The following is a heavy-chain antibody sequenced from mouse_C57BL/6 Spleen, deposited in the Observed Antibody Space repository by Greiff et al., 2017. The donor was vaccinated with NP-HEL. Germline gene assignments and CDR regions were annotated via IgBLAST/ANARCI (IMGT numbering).Heavy chain of an antibody. CDR2: ISYDGSN. CDR3: ARSYYSTAWFAY. CDR1: GYSITSGYY. J-gene: IGHJ3*01. Sequence: EVHLVESGPGLVKPSQFLSLTCSVTGYSITSGYYWNWIRQFPGNKLEWMGYISYDGSNNYNPSLKNRISITRDTSKNQFFLKLNSVTTEDTATYYCARSYYSTAWFAYWGQGTLVTVSA. D-gene: IGHD2-5*01. V-gene: IGHV3-6*01.